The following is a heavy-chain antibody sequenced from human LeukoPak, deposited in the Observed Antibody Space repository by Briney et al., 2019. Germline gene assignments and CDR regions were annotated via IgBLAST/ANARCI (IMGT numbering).Heavy chain of an antibody. CDR1: GFTFRNYW. D-gene: IGHD5-12*01. Sequence: GGSLRLSCVASGFTFRNYWMTWVRQAPGKRLEWVANIKRDGSDIHYVDSVKGRFTISRDNAKNSLYLQMNSLRAEDTAVYYCARLHVDIVATTSYYFDYWGQGTLVTVSS. CDR3: ARLHVDIVATTSYYFDY. CDR2: IKRDGSDI. V-gene: IGHV3-7*01. J-gene: IGHJ4*02.